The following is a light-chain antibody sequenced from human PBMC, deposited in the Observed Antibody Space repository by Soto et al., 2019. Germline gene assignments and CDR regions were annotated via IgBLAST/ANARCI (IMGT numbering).Light chain of an antibody. J-gene: IGLJ3*02. CDR1: SSDVGGYNH. CDR3: SSYTSSSNWV. V-gene: IGLV2-14*01. Sequence: QSALTQPASASGSPGQSITISCTGTSSDVGGYNHVSWYQQHPGKAPKLMIYEVSDRPSGVPYRFSGSKSGNTASLTISGLQAEDEADYYCSSYTSSSNWVFGGGTKLTVL. CDR2: EVS.